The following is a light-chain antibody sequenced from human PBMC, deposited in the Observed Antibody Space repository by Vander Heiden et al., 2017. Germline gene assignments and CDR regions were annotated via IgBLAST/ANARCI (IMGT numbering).Light chain of an antibody. CDR2: EVS. V-gene: IGLV2-23*02. CDR1: SSDVWSYNL. J-gene: IGLJ2*01. CDR3: CSYAGSSSVI. Sequence: QSALTQPASVSGSPGQSITISCTGTSSDVWSYNLVSWYQQHPGKAPKLMIYEVSKRPSGVSNRFSGSKSGNTASLTISGLQADDEADYYCCSYAGSSSVIFGGGTKVTVL.